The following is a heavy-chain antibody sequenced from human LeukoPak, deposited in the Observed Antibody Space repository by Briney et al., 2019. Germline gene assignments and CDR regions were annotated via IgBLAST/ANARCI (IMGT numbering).Heavy chain of an antibody. CDR1: GFTFSSYW. D-gene: IGHD4-23*01. J-gene: IGHJ4*02. Sequence: PGGSLRLSCAASGFTFSSYWMHWVRQATGKGLVWVSRINGDGSTTAYADSVKGRFTISRDNAKNTLYLQMNSLRAEDTAVYYCAKLPHSGADDYWGQGTLVTVSS. V-gene: IGHV3-74*01. CDR2: INGDGSTT. CDR3: AKLPHSGADDY.